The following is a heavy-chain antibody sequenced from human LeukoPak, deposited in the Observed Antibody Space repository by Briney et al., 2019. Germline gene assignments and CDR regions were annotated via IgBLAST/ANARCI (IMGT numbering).Heavy chain of an antibody. CDR1: GFTFSDHY. Sequence: GGSLRLSCAASGFTFSDHYMAWLRQAPGKGLEWVSYMTSSGRTLYYGDSVKGRFTISGDKAENSLYLQMNGLRGEDTAVYYCARGTLSMVRGIITVGLDVWAKGPRSPSP. J-gene: IGHJ6*02. V-gene: IGHV3-11*01. D-gene: IGHD3-10*01. CDR3: ARGTLSMVRGIITVGLDV. CDR2: MTSSGRTL.